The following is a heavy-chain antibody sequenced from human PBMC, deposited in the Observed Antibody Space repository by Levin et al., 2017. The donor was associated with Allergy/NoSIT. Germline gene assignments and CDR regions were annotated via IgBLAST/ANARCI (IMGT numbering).Heavy chain of an antibody. CDR1: GYTFKNYG. CDR3: ARFVVTPVSYFYMDG. D-gene: IGHD2-2*01. Sequence: ASVKVSCKASGYTFKNYGISWVRQAPGQGLEWMGWISTHNGNTNYAQSFQGRVTMTTDTSTSTADMERRSLISDDTVVYYCARFVVTPVSYFYMDGWGKGTTVTVSS. V-gene: IGHV1-18*01. J-gene: IGHJ6*03. CDR2: ISTHNGNT.